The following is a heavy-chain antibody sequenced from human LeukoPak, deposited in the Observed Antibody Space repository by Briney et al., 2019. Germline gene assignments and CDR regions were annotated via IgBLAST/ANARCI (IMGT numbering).Heavy chain of an antibody. J-gene: IGHJ3*02. CDR1: GASISSYY. CDR2: IYYSGST. V-gene: IGHV4-59*01. CDR3: ARHTRGDDAFDI. D-gene: IGHD3-10*01. Sequence: SETLSLTCTVSGASISSYYWSWVRQPPGKGLEWIGYIYYSGSTNYNPYLKSRVTISVDTSKNQFSLKLSSVTAADTAVYYCARHTRGDDAFDIWGQGTMVTVSS.